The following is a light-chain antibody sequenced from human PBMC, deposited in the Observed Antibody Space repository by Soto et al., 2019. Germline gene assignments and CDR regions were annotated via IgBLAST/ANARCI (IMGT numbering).Light chain of an antibody. CDR1: SSNIGGNS. V-gene: IGLV1-51*01. CDR2: DDN. CDR3: GSWDSSLSAYV. Sequence: QSVMTQPPSVSAAPGQKVTISCSGSSSNIGGNSVSWYQQLPGTAPKLLIYDDNKRPSGIPDRFSGSKSGTSATLGITGFQTGDEAYYYCGSWDSSLSAYVFGTGTQLTVL. J-gene: IGLJ1*01.